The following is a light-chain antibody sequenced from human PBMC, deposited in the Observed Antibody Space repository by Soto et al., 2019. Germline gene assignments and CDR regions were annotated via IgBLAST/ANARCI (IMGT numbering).Light chain of an antibody. CDR3: QQYSHLIT. V-gene: IGKV1-33*01. CDR1: QDISNY. CDR2: DAS. Sequence: PSSLSPYVGDRVTSPCQASQDISNYLNWYQQKLGKAPKLLIYDASNLETGVPSRFSGSGSGTDFTFTISSLQPEDIATYYCQQYSHLITFGQGTRLEIK. J-gene: IGKJ5*01.